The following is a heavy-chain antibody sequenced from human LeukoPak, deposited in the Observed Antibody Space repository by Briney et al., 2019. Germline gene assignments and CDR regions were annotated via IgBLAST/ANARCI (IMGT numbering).Heavy chain of an antibody. CDR2: INPDSGGT. J-gene: IGHJ5*02. CDR1: GYTFTGYY. Sequence: ASVKVSCKASGYTFTGYYMHWVRQAPGQGLEWMGWINPDSGGTNYAQKFQGRVTMTRDTSISTAYMELSRLRSDDTAVYYCARDYRTSRTGPGDFNWFDPWGQGTLVTVSS. V-gene: IGHV1-2*02. CDR3: ARDYRTSRTGPGDFNWFDP. D-gene: IGHD1-1*01.